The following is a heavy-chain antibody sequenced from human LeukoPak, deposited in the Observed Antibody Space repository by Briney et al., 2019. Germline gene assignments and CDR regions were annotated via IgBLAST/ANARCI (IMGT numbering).Heavy chain of an antibody. Sequence: PGGSLRLSCAASGVMFSRNWMSWVRLAPGKGLEWGANIKEDVTETYYVDSVKGRCTIYRDNAKNSLYLQMNSLRVEDTAVYYCAKEGRSLQTYWGQGTLVTVSS. J-gene: IGHJ4*02. CDR2: IKEDVTET. CDR3: AKEGRSLQTY. CDR1: GVMFSRNW. V-gene: IGHV3-7*01. D-gene: IGHD5-24*01.